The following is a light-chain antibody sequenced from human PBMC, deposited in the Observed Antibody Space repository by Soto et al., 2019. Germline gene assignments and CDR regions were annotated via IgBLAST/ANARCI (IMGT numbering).Light chain of an antibody. CDR3: HHYSSWPPYT. V-gene: IGKV3D-15*01. Sequence: EIVVTQSPDTLSVSPGERAALSCRTSQSVGSHLAWYQQKPGQVPRLLIYGSSNRATGIPVRFSGSGSGTEFTLTISSLQSEDFAVYYCHHYSSWPPYTFGQGIRLEIK. J-gene: IGKJ5*01. CDR1: QSVGSH. CDR2: GSS.